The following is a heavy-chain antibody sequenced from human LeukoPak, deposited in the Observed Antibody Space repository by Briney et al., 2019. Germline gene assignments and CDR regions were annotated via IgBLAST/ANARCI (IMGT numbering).Heavy chain of an antibody. CDR2: ISSSSSTK. J-gene: IGHJ4*02. V-gene: IGHV3-48*01. CDR1: GLTFSTYS. D-gene: IGHD2-15*01. CDR3: AREFSRPDCSGGSCYEMVDS. Sequence: PGGSLRLSCATSGLTFSTYSMNWVRQAPGKGLEWVSYISSSSSTKYYPDSVKGRFTISRDNAKNSLYLQMNSLRAEDTAVYYCAREFSRPDCSGGSCYEMVDSWGQGTLVTVSS.